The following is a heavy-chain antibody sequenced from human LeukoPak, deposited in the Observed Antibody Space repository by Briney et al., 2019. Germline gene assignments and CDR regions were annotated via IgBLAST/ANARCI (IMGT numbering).Heavy chain of an antibody. D-gene: IGHD1-26*01. J-gene: IGHJ4*02. CDR3: TRGRYQFDY. CDR2: IRSKDYGETT. V-gene: IGHV3-49*03. Sequence: TGGSLRLSCTASGFTFGDYAMSYFRQAPGKGLEWVGFIRSKDYGETTQYAASVKDRFTISRDDSKSIAYLQMNSLKTEDTAVYYCTRGRYQFDYWGQGTLVTVSS. CDR1: GFTFGDYA.